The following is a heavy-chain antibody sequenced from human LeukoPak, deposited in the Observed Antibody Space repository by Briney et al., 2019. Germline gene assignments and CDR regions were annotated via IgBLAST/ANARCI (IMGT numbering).Heavy chain of an antibody. J-gene: IGHJ4*02. D-gene: IGHD4/OR15-4a*01. V-gene: IGHV3-20*04. Sequence: GGSPRLSCVASGFTFDDYGMSWVRQAPGKGLEWVSGINWNGGSTGYADSVKGRFTISRDNSKNTLYLQMNSLRAEDTAVYYCARRAGAYSHPYDYWGQGTLVTVSS. CDR3: ARRAGAYSHPYDY. CDR1: GFTFDDYG. CDR2: INWNGGST.